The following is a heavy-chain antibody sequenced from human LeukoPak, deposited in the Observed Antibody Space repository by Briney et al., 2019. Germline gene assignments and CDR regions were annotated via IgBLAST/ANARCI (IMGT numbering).Heavy chain of an antibody. CDR1: GFTFSSYW. D-gene: IGHD4-17*01. V-gene: IGHV3-7*03. J-gene: IGHJ4*02. CDR2: IKQDGSEK. Sequence: GGSLRLSCVASGFTFSSYWMSWVRQAPGKGLEWVANIKQDGSEKYYVDSVKGRFTISRDNSKNTLYLQMNSLRAEDTAVYYCAKRRADDYGDYGLDYWGQGTLVTVSS. CDR3: AKRRADDYGDYGLDY.